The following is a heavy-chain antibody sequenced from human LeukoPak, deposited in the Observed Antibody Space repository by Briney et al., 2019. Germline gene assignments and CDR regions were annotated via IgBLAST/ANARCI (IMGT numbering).Heavy chain of an antibody. CDR3: ARAVHVTPNWFDP. D-gene: IGHD2-21*02. CDR2: INHSGNT. CDR1: GGSINYYY. Sequence: SETLSLTCTVSGGSINYYYWSWIRQPPGKGLEWIGEINHSGNTNFNSSLKSRVTISVDTSKNQFSLNLTSVTAADTAVYYCARAVHVTPNWFDPWGQGTLVIVST. V-gene: IGHV4-34*01. J-gene: IGHJ5*02.